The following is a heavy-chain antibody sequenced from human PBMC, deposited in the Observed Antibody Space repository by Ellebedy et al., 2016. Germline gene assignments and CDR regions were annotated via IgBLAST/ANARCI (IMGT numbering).Heavy chain of an antibody. Sequence: GESLKISCAASGFTFSNAWMNWVRQVPGKGLEWVGRIKSKTDGGAADYAAPVEGRFTISRDDSKNTLYLQMNSLKTEDTAVYFCTTVYRYNYDSVWGQGTLVTVSS. D-gene: IGHD5-18*01. CDR2: IKSKTDGGAA. CDR1: GFTFSNAW. CDR3: TTVYRYNYDSV. V-gene: IGHV3-15*01. J-gene: IGHJ4*02.